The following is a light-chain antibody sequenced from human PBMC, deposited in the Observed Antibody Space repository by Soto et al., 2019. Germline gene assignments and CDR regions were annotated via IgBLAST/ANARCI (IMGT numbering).Light chain of an antibody. CDR2: EVS. V-gene: IGLV2-14*01. CDR1: SSDVGGYNF. J-gene: IGLJ3*02. Sequence: QSALTQPASVSGSPGQSITISCTGTSSDVGGYNFVSWYQQHPGKAPKLMIYEVSDRPSGVSNRFSGSKSDNTASLTISGLQAEDEADYSCNSYTTSSTLGVFGGGTKLTVL. CDR3: NSYTTSSTLGV.